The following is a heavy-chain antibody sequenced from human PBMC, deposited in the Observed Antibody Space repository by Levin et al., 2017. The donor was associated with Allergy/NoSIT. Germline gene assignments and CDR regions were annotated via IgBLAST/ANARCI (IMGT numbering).Heavy chain of an antibody. J-gene: IGHJ4*02. CDR2: IYYSGST. Sequence: PSETLSLTCTVSGDSISSYYWSWIRQPPGEGLEWIGYIYYSGSTNYNPSLKSRVTISVDTSKNQFSLKLSSVTAADTAVYYCARSPGSGRFYEYYFDFWGQGTLVSVSS. V-gene: IGHV4-59*01. CDR1: GDSISSYY. CDR3: ARSPGSGRFYEYYFDF. D-gene: IGHD1-26*01.